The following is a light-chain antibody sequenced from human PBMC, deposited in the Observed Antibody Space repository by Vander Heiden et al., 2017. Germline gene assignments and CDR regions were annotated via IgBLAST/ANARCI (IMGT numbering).Light chain of an antibody. CDR2: EAS. Sequence: EIVLTQSPATLSLSPGEGATLPCRASQSVSSYLAWYQHKPGQAPRLLIDEASSRATGIPGRFSGTGSGTDFTLTISSLEPEDSAVYYWQHRSGWLAGTFGPGTKVEIK. CDR1: QSVSSY. CDR3: QHRSGWLAGT. J-gene: IGKJ1*01. V-gene: IGKV3-11*01.